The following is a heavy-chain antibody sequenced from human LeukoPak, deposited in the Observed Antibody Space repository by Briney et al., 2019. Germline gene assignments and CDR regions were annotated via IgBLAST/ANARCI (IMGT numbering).Heavy chain of an antibody. Sequence: PSETLSLTCTVSGGSISSGDYYWSWIRQPPGKGLEWIGYIYYSGSTYYNPSLKSRVTISVDTSKNQFSLKLSSVTAADTAVYYCARFHDYGDYGAGLVDYWGXGTLVTXSS. V-gene: IGHV4-30-4*01. CDR2: IYYSGST. CDR3: ARFHDYGDYGAGLVDY. J-gene: IGHJ4*01. CDR1: GGSISSGDYY. D-gene: IGHD4-17*01.